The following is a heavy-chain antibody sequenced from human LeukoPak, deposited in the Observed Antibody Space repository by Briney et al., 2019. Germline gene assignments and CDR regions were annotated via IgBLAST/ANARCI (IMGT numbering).Heavy chain of an antibody. V-gene: IGHV4-4*07. CDR3: ARETSSSWSRSFDS. CDR1: GGSISSYY. J-gene: IGHJ5*01. CDR2: MYTSGST. Sequence: SETLSLTCNVSGGSISSYYWSWIRQPAGRGLEWIGRMYTSGSTNYNPSPSLKSRVSMSVDTSKNQFSLNLTSVTAADTAVYYCARETSSSWSRSFDSWGQGTLVTVSS. D-gene: IGHD6-13*01.